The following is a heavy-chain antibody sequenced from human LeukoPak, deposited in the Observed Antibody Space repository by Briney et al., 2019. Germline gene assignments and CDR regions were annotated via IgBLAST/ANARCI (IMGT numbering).Heavy chain of an antibody. CDR2: ISSSRSYI. CDR1: GFTFSSYS. Sequence: GGSLRLSCAASGFTFSSYSMTWVRQAPGKGLEWVSSISSSRSYIYYADSVKGRFTISRDNAKNSLYLQMNSLRAEDTAVYYCARAHSWRVSSSGGFLDYWGQGTLVTVSS. D-gene: IGHD6-13*01. J-gene: IGHJ4*02. V-gene: IGHV3-21*01. CDR3: ARAHSWRVSSSGGFLDY.